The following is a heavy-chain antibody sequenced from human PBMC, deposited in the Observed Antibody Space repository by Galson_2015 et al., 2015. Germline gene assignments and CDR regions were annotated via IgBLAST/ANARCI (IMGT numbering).Heavy chain of an antibody. Sequence: PALEKPTQPLTLPCTFSGFSLSTSGAAVGWIRQPPGKALEGLALIFWDDDNRYRPSLKSRITITKDKSKSQVVLTMTNMDPVDTATYYCAQRRFGGFDPWGQGTLVIVSS. V-gene: IGHV2-5*02. CDR2: IFWDDDN. D-gene: IGHD3-10*01. J-gene: IGHJ5*02. CDR1: GFSLSTSGAA. CDR3: AQRRFGGFDP.